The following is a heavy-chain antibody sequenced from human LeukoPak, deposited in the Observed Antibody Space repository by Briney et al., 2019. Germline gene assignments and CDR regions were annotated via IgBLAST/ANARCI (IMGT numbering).Heavy chain of an antibody. J-gene: IGHJ3*02. CDR1: GGSISSYY. CDR3: ARSGFNGAFDI. V-gene: IGHV4-59*01. D-gene: IGHD3-10*01. Sequence: SETLSLTCTVSGGSISSYYWSWIRQPPGKGLEWIGYIYYSGGTNYNPSLKSRVTISVDTSKNQFSLKLSSVTAADTAVYYCARSGFNGAFDIWGQGTMVTVSS. CDR2: IYYSGGT.